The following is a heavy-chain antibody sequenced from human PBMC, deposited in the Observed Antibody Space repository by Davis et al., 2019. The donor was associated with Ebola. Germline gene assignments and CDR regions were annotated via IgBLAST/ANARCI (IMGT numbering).Heavy chain of an antibody. D-gene: IGHD3-3*01. J-gene: IGHJ6*02. CDR1: GFTFSSYW. Sequence: GESLKISCAASGFTFSSYWMSWVRQAPGKGLEWVANIKQDGSEKYYVDSVKGRFTISRDNAKNSLYLQMNSLRAEDTAVYYCARDIDMDFWSGYYLAYGMDVWGQGTTVTVSS. CDR2: IKQDGSEK. V-gene: IGHV3-7*01. CDR3: ARDIDMDFWSGYYLAYGMDV.